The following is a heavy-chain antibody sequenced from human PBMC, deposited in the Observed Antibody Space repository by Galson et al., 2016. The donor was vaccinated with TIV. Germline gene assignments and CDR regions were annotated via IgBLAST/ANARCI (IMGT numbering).Heavy chain of an antibody. J-gene: IGHJ4*02. Sequence: SLRLSCAVSGFTFSDSAMHWVRQASGKGLEWIGRINNKANTHATEYTASLKGRFTISRDDSRNTTYLQMNNLKTEDTAVYYCTTRPGPGKTRIDYWGQGTLVTVSS. CDR2: INNKANTHAT. V-gene: IGHV3-73*01. CDR3: TTRPGPGKTRIDY. CDR1: GFTFSDSA.